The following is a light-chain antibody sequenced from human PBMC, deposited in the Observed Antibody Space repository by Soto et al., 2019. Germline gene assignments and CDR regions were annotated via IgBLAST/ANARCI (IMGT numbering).Light chain of an antibody. CDR1: QSVSSN. CDR3: QQRSNWPSIT. CDR2: DAS. J-gene: IGKJ5*01. V-gene: IGKV3-11*01. Sequence: EVVFTHSPGTLSLSRVERGTLSCRASQSVSSNFLAWYQQKPGQAPRLLIFDASNRATGIPARFSGSGSGTDFTLTISSLEPEDFAVYYCQQRSNWPSITFGQGTRLEIK.